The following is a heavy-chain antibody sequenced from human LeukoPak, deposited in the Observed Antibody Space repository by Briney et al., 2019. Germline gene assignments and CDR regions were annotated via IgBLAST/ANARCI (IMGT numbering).Heavy chain of an antibody. CDR1: GFTFSSYA. D-gene: IGHD2-2*01. Sequence: PGGSLRLSCAASGFTFSSYAMHWVRQAPGKGLEWVAVISYDGSNKYFADSVKGRFTISRDNSKNTLYLQMNSLRAEDTAVYYCARPYCSSTSCYHFDYWGQGTLVTVSS. CDR2: ISYDGSNK. J-gene: IGHJ4*02. V-gene: IGHV3-30-3*01. CDR3: ARPYCSSTSCYHFDY.